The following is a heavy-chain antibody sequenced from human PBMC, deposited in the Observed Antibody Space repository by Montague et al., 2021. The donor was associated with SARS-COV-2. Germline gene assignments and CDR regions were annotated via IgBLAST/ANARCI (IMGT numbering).Heavy chain of an antibody. CDR1: GFTFNNYG. J-gene: IGHJ3*02. V-gene: IGHV3-30*18. CDR2: ISYEGSQK. D-gene: IGHD3-10*01. Sequence: SLRLSLPASGFTFNNYGIHWVRQAPGKGLEWVAVISYEGSQKFFTDSVKGRFVISRDSAQRTVYLQMNSLRVEDTAVYYCAKASQVFWLGQFARDAFDIWGQGTTVSVSS. CDR3: AKASQVFWLGQFARDAFDI.